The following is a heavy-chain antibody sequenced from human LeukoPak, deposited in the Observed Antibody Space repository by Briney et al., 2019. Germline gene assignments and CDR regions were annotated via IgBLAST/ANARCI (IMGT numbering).Heavy chain of an antibody. V-gene: IGHV3-15*01. CDR1: GFTFSNAW. D-gene: IGHD1-26*01. CDR3: TTAQVGA. J-gene: IGHJ5*02. CDR2: IKSKTDGGTT. Sequence: KAGGSLKLSCAASGFTFSNAWMSWVRQAPGKGLEWVGRIKSKTDGGTTDYAAPVKGRFTIPRDDSRNTLYMQMNSLKTEDTAVYYCTTAQVGAWGQGTLVTVSS.